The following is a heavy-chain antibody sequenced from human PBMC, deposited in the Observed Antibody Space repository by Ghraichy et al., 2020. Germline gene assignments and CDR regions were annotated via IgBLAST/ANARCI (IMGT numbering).Heavy chain of an antibody. V-gene: IGHV4-34*01. CDR2: ISHSGYT. D-gene: IGHD4-11*01. J-gene: IGHJ6*02. Sequence: SETLSLTCAVYGGSFSTYFWSWIRQPPGKGLEWIGEISHSGYTKYNSSLKSRVTISVDTSRNQLSLKLTSVTAADTAVYYCATSTVPFRVYYYYYGMDVWGQGTTVTVSS. CDR1: GGSFSTYF. CDR3: ATSTVPFRVYYYYYGMDV.